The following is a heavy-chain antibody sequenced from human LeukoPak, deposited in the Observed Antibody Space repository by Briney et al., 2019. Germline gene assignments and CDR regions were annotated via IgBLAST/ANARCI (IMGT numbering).Heavy chain of an antibody. J-gene: IGHJ4*02. CDR1: GGSISSYY. V-gene: IGHV4-4*07. CDR3: ARDRKVVAVKGALFDY. Sequence: SETLSLTCTVSGGSISSYYWSWIRQPAGKGLEWIGRIYTSGSTNYDPSLKSRVTMSVDTSKNQFSLKLSSVTAADTAVYYCARDRKVVAVKGALFDYWGQGTLVTVSS. D-gene: IGHD2-15*01. CDR2: IYTSGST.